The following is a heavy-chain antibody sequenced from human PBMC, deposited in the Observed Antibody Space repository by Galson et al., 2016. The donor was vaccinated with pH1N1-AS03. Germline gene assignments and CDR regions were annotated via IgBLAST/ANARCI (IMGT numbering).Heavy chain of an antibody. V-gene: IGHV2-70*11. D-gene: IGHD4-17*01. CDR3: ARMRYYGDLWDAFDI. CDR1: GFSLSTSGMC. J-gene: IGHJ3*02. CDR2: IDWDDDK. Sequence: PALVTPTQTLTLTCTFSGFSLSTSGMCVSWIRQPPGKALEWLARIDWDDDKYYSTSLKTRLTISKDTSKNQVVLTITNMDPVDTAKYYCARMRYYGDLWDAFDIWGQGTMVTVSA.